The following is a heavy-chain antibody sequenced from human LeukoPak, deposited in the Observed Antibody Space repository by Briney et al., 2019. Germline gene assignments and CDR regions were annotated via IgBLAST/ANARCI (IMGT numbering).Heavy chain of an antibody. CDR1: GFTFSSYW. CDR2: IKQDGSEK. D-gene: IGHD3-3*01. V-gene: IGHV3-7*01. J-gene: IGHJ4*02. Sequence: GGSLRLSCAASGFTFSSYWMSWVRQAPGKGLEWVANIKQDGSEKYYVDSVEGRFTISRDNAENSLYLQMNSLRAEDTAVYYCARVGPPYYDFWSGSVDYWGQGTLVTVSS. CDR3: ARVGPPYYDFWSGSVDY.